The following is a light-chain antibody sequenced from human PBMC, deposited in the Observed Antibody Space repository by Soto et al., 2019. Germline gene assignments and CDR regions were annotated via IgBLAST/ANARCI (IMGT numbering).Light chain of an antibody. Sequence: VLSQTPDTVSLTPGERATLSCRASQSVDTTFLAWYPQKPGHAPRLLMYGVPTQATGVPDRFSGSGSAADFTLTISGLEPEDLGVYYCQQYDSSPWAFGPGTKVDI. CDR2: GVP. CDR3: QQYDSSPWA. CDR1: QSVDTTF. V-gene: IGKV3-20*01. J-gene: IGKJ1*01.